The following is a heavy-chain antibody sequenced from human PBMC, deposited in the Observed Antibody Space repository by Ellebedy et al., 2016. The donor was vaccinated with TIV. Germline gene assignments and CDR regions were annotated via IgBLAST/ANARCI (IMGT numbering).Heavy chain of an antibody. CDR1: GFDFSTNS. J-gene: IGHJ4*02. CDR3: AGGVNDYGDFGSDY. D-gene: IGHD4-17*01. CDR2: ISGSNNYR. V-gene: IGHV3-21*01. Sequence: GESLKISXAASGFDFSTNSMHWVRQAPGKGLEWVSSISGSNNYRYHADSVKGRFTVSRDNAKTSLYLQMDSLRVEDTAVYYCAGGVNDYGDFGSDYWGQGTLVTVSS.